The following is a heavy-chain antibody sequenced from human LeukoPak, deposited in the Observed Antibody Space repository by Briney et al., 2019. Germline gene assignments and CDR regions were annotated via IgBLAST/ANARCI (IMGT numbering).Heavy chain of an antibody. CDR1: GFTFSSYG. J-gene: IGHJ6*03. CDR3: AKGLIAAAGLPYYYYYYMDV. D-gene: IGHD6-13*01. Sequence: GGSLRLSCAASGFTFSSYGMHWVRQAPGKGLEWVAFIRYDGSNKYYADSVKGRFTISRDNSKNTLYLQMNSLRAEDTAVYYCAKGLIAAAGLPYYYYYYMDVWGKGTTVTISS. V-gene: IGHV3-30*02. CDR2: IRYDGSNK.